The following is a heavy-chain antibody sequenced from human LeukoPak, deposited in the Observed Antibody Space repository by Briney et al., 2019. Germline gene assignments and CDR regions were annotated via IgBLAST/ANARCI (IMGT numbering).Heavy chain of an antibody. CDR3: ASRVDTDLDY. Sequence: ASVKVSCKTSGYTFIGYYMYWIRQAPGQGLEWMGRINPKSGGTDYAQKFQGRVIMTRDTSVSTAYMELIGLTSDDTAIYYCASRVDTDLDYWGQGTLVTVSS. D-gene: IGHD5-18*01. V-gene: IGHV1-2*06. CDR2: INPKSGGT. J-gene: IGHJ4*02. CDR1: GYTFIGYY.